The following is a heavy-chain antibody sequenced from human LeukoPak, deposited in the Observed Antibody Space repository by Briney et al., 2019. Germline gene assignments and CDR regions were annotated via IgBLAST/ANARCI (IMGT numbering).Heavy chain of an antibody. J-gene: IGHJ4*02. CDR2: IYYSGST. CDR1: GGSISSYY. V-gene: IGHV4-59*08. Sequence: SETLSLTCTVSGGSISSYYWSWIRQPPGKGLEWIGYIYYSGSTNYNPSLKSRVTISVDTSKNQFSLKLSSVIAADTAVYYCARALTGTTPFDYWGQGTLVTVSS. CDR3: ARALTGTTPFDY. D-gene: IGHD1-7*01.